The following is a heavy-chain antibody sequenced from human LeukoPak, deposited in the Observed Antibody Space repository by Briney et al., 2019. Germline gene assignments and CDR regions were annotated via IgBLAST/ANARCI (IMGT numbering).Heavy chain of an antibody. CDR3: ARAPRNYDFFPTRGMDV. Sequence: SETLSLTCTVSGGSISSYYWSWIRQPPGKGLEWIGYIYYSGSTNYNPSLKSRVTISVDTSKNQFSLRLSSVTAADTAVYYCARAPRNYDFFPTRGMDVWGKGTTVTVSS. CDR1: GGSISSYY. J-gene: IGHJ6*03. D-gene: IGHD3-3*01. CDR2: IYYSGST. V-gene: IGHV4-59*01.